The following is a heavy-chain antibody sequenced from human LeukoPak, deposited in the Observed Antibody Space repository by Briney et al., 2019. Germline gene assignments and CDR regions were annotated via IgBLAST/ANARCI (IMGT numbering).Heavy chain of an antibody. V-gene: IGHV4-30-4*01. Sequence: SQTLSLTCTVSGGSISSGDYYWSWIRQPPGKGLEWIGYIYYSGSTYYNPSLKSRVTISVDTSKNQFSLKLSFVTAADTAVYYCASRYSSGRLTFNIWGQGTMVTVSS. D-gene: IGHD6-19*01. CDR2: IYYSGST. CDR3: ASRYSSGRLTFNI. J-gene: IGHJ3*02. CDR1: GGSISSGDYY.